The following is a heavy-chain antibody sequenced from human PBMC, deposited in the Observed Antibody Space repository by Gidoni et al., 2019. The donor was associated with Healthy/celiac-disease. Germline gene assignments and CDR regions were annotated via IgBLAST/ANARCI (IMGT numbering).Heavy chain of an antibody. Sequence: QVQLVQSGAEVKKPGSSVKVSCKASGVTFSSYAISWVRQDHGQGLEWMGRIIPIIGIAKYAQKCQGRVTMTAEKATSTAYMELSSLRSEDTDVYYCARDRRGRSSSTSVRKDYYGMDVWGQGTTVTVSS. CDR3: ARDRRGRSSSTSVRKDYYGMDV. V-gene: IGHV1-69*04. CDR2: IIPIIGIA. D-gene: IGHD2-2*01. CDR1: GVTFSSYA. J-gene: IGHJ6*02.